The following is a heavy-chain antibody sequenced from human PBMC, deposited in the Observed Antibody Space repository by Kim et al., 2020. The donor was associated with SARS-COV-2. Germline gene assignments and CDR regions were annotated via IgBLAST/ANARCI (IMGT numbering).Heavy chain of an antibody. D-gene: IGHD3-22*01. V-gene: IGHV3-9*01. J-gene: IGHJ4*02. CDR3: VNWKYSSSPPGGY. Sequence: VYADSVKGRFTISRDNAKNSLYLEMNGLRVEDTALYYCVNWKYSSSPPGGYWGQGTLVTVSS.